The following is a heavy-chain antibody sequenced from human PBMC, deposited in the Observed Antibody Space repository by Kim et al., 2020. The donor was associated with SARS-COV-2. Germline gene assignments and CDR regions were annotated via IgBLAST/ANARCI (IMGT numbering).Heavy chain of an antibody. CDR2: ISYDGSNK. CDR1: GFSFSTYC. J-gene: IGHJ4*02. V-gene: IGHV3-30*18. CDR3: AKSKFDYFGAGSYYILGY. Sequence: GGFLRLSCAASGFSFSTYCMHWVRQAPGKGLQWVAVISYDGSNKYYADSVKGRFTISRDNSENTLYLQMNSLRTEDTAVYYCAKSKFDYFGAGSYYILGYWGQGTLVTVSS. D-gene: IGHD3-10*01.